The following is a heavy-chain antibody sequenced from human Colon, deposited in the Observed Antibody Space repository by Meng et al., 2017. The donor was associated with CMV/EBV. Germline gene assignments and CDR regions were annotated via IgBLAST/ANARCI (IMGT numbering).Heavy chain of an antibody. J-gene: IGHJ4*02. V-gene: IGHV3-11*01. CDR2: ISSSGSTI. CDR1: GFTFSSYW. Sequence: GGSLRLSCSASGFTFSSYWMTWIRQAPGKGLEWVSYISSSGSTIYYADSVKGRFTISRDNAKNSLYLQMNSLRAEDTAVYYCAREAVAARPVLRNFDYWGQGTLVTVSS. D-gene: IGHD6-6*01. CDR3: AREAVAARPVLRNFDY.